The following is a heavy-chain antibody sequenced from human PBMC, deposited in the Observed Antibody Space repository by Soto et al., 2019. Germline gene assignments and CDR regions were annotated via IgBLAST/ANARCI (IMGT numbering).Heavy chain of an antibody. D-gene: IGHD3-10*02. J-gene: IGHJ4*02. Sequence: QVQLVQSGAEVKKPGASVKVSCKASGYTFTSYAMHWVRQSPGQRLEWMGWINAGNGNTKYSQKFQGRVTITRDTSVSTAYMELSSLRSEDTAVYYCARDFSLFGDLIAADYWGQGTLVTVSP. CDR2: INAGNGNT. CDR3: ARDFSLFGDLIAADY. V-gene: IGHV1-3*01. CDR1: GYTFTSYA.